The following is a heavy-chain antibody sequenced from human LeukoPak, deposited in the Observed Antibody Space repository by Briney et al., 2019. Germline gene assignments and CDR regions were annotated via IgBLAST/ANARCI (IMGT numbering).Heavy chain of an antibody. CDR2: IVTAGDT. J-gene: IGHJ6*02. CDR3: ARGSVRVGMDV. V-gene: IGHV3-13*01. D-gene: IGHD6-13*01. Sequence: GGSLRLSCEASGITFSTSDMHWVRQAPGKGLEWVSVIVTAGDTYYADSVKGRFTISRENAKNSLYLQMNSLRAGDTAVYYCARGSVRVGMDVWGQGTTVTVSS. CDR1: GITFSTSD.